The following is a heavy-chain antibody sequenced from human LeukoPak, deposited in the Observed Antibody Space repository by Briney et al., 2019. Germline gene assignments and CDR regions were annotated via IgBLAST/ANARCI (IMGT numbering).Heavy chain of an antibody. V-gene: IGHV1-24*01. CDR1: GYTLTELS. Sequence: GASVKVSCKVSGYTLTELSMHWVRQAPGKGLEWMGGFDPEDGETIYAQKFQGRVTMTEDTSTDTAYMELCSLRSEDTAVYYCATDCSGGSCYYGMDVWGQGTTVTVSS. D-gene: IGHD2-15*01. J-gene: IGHJ6*02. CDR3: ATDCSGGSCYYGMDV. CDR2: FDPEDGET.